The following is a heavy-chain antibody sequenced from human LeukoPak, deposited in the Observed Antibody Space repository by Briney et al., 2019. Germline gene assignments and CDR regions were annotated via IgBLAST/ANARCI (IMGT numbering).Heavy chain of an antibody. CDR3: ARDSGSYGFDAFDI. V-gene: IGHV3-21*01. Sequence: PGGSLRLSCAASGFTFSSYAMSWVRQAPGKGLEWVSSISSSSSYIYYADSVKGRFTISRDNAKNSLYLQMNSLRAEDTAVYYCARDSGSYGFDAFDIWGQGTMVTVSS. D-gene: IGHD1-26*01. CDR1: GFTFSSYA. J-gene: IGHJ3*02. CDR2: ISSSSSYI.